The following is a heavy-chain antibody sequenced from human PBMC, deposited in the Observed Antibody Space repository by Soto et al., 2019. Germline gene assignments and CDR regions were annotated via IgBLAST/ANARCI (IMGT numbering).Heavy chain of an antibody. J-gene: IGHJ5*02. CDR2: ISYDGSNK. Sequence: GGSLRLSYAASGFTFSSYAMHWVRQAPGKGLEWVAVISYDGSNKYYADSVKGRFTISRDNSKNTLYLQMNSLRAEDTAVYYCARDLVTLAAAGPFDPWGQGTLVTVSS. CDR1: GFTFSSYA. D-gene: IGHD6-13*01. V-gene: IGHV3-30-3*01. CDR3: ARDLVTLAAAGPFDP.